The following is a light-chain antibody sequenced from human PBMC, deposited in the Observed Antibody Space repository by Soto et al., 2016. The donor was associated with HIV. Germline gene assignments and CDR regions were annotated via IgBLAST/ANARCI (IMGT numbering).Light chain of an antibody. CDR3: MQALQTPLT. CDR2: LGS. Sequence: EIVMTQSPLSLPVTPGEPASISCRSSQSLLHSNGYYYLTWYLQRPGQSPRRLISLGSDRASGVPDRFSGSGSGTDFTLRIGRVEAEDVGVYYCMQALQTPLTFGQGTRLEIK. V-gene: IGKV2-28*01. J-gene: IGKJ5*01. CDR1: QSLLHSNGYYY.